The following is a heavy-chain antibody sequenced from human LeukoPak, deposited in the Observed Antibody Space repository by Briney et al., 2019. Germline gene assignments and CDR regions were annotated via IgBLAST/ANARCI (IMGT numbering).Heavy chain of an antibody. J-gene: IGHJ4*02. Sequence: SGTLSLTCAVSGGSISSSNWWSWVRQPPGKGLEWIGEIYHSGSTNYNPSLKSRVTISVDKSKSQFSLKLSSVTAADTAVYYCVSWPQLTYYFDYWGQETLATVSS. D-gene: IGHD5-24*01. CDR3: VSWPQLTYYFDY. V-gene: IGHV4-4*02. CDR1: GGSISSSNW. CDR2: IYHSGST.